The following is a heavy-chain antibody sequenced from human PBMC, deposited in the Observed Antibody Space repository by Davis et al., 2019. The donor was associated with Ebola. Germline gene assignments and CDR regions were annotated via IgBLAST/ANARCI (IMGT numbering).Heavy chain of an antibody. D-gene: IGHD6-19*01. J-gene: IGHJ6*04. CDR2: ISSSSSTI. V-gene: IGHV3-48*02. CDR1: GFTFSSYS. CDR3: ARDWGIAVAGNYYGMDV. Sequence: GESLKISCAASGFTFSSYSMNWVRQAPGKGLEWVSYISSSSSTIYYADSVKGRFTISRDNAKNSLYLQMNSLRDEDTAVYYCARDWGIAVAGNYYGMDVWGKGTTVTVSS.